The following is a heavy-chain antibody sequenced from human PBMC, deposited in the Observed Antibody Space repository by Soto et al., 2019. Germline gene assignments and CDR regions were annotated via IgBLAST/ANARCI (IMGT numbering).Heavy chain of an antibody. J-gene: IGHJ4*02. CDR3: AREDILTGAVFDY. Sequence: SETLSLTCTVSGGSISSYYWGWIRQPPGKGLEWIGYIYYSGSTNYNPSLKSRVTISVDTSKNQFSLKLSSVTAADTAVYYCAREDILTGAVFDYWGQGTLVTVSS. CDR1: GGSISSYY. CDR2: IYYSGST. D-gene: IGHD3-9*01. V-gene: IGHV4-59*01.